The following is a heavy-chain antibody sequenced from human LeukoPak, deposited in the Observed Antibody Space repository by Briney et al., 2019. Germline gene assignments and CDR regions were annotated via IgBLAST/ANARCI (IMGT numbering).Heavy chain of an antibody. V-gene: IGHV4-38-2*02. CDR1: GYSISSGYY. CDR3: ARAAAPLYYYYMDV. Sequence: SETLSLTCTVSGYSISSGYYWGWIRQPPGKGLEWIGSIYHSGSTYYNPSLKSRVTISVDTSKNQFSLKLSSVTAADTAVYYCARAAAPLYYYYMDVWGKGTTVTVSS. J-gene: IGHJ6*03. D-gene: IGHD6-13*01. CDR2: IYHSGST.